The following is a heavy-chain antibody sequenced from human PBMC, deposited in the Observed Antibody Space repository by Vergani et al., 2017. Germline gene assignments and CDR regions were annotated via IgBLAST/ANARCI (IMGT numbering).Heavy chain of an antibody. V-gene: IGHV3-23*01. J-gene: IGHJ6*02. Sequence: EVQLLESGGGLVQPGGSLRLSCAASGFTFNHYAMTWVRQAPGKGLEWVSTLSGSFGRSDYADSVKGRFTISRDNTNNSLFLQLRSLRAEDAAVYYCARDCTSGGCPDNYGMDVWGQGATVTVSS. CDR2: LSGSFGRS. D-gene: IGHD2-8*01. CDR3: ARDCTSGGCPDNYGMDV. CDR1: GFTFNHYA.